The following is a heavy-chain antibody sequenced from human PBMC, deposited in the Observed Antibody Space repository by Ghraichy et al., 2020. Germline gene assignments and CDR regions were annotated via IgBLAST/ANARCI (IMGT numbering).Heavy chain of an antibody. V-gene: IGHV3-74*01. D-gene: IGHD3-3*01. CDR3: ARDSAAHTYDFWAID. CDR1: GFTFSSYW. J-gene: IGHJ4*02. Sequence: GGSLRLSCAASGFTFSSYWMHWVRQAPGKGLVWVSRINSDGSSTSYADSVKGRFTISRDNAKNTLYLQMNSLRAEDTAVYYCARDSAAHTYDFWAIDWGQGTLVTVSS. CDR2: INSDGSST.